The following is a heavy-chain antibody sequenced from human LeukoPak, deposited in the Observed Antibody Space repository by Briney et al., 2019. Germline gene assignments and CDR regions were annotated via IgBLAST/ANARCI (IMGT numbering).Heavy chain of an antibody. D-gene: IGHD6-19*01. CDR3: VRAYHSSGWYRIDY. Sequence: GGXLRLSCAASGFTFSSYEMNWVRQAPGKGLEWVSYISSSGSTIYYADSVKGRFTISRDNAKNSLYLQMNSLRAEDTAVYYCVRAYHSSGWYRIDYWGQGTLVTVSS. V-gene: IGHV3-48*03. CDR1: GFTFSSYE. J-gene: IGHJ4*02. CDR2: ISSSGSTI.